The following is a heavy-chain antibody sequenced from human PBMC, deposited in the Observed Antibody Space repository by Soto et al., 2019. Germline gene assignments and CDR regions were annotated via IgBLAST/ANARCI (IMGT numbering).Heavy chain of an antibody. Sequence: GGSLRLSCAASGFSFSSYAMSWVRQAPGKGLEWMSAISGDGGSTHYADSVKGRFTISRDNSKSTLFLQANSLRAEDTALYYFVREPYSSGHFDVFYIWGQGTLVTVSS. CDR2: ISGDGGST. CDR1: GFSFSSYA. CDR3: VREPYSSGHFDVFYI. J-gene: IGHJ3*02. V-gene: IGHV3-23*01. D-gene: IGHD6-19*01.